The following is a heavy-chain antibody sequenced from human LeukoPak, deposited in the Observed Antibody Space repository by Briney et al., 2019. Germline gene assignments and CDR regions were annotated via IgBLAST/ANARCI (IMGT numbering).Heavy chain of an antibody. V-gene: IGHV3-48*01. CDR2: ISSSSSTI. Sequence: GGSLRLSCAASGFTFSSYSMNWVRQAPGKGLEWVSYISSSSSTIYYADSVKGRFTISRDNAKNSLYLQMNSLRAEDTAVYYCARDVMGLGGYWGQGTLVTVSS. D-gene: IGHD3-16*01. CDR3: ARDVMGLGGY. CDR1: GFTFSSYS. J-gene: IGHJ4*02.